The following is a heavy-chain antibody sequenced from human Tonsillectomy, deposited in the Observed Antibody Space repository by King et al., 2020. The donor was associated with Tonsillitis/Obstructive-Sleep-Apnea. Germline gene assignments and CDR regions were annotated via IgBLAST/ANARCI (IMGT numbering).Heavy chain of an antibody. V-gene: IGHV1-18*01. J-gene: IGHJ1*01. CDR2: SRPYNGDT. Sequence: QLVQSGAEVKKPGASVKVSCKASGYTFINYDITWVRQAPGQGLEWMGWSRPYNGDTNYAQTPQGRVTMTSDTSTSTAYMELRSLRSDDTAVYFCARDYCDRSGYYHGYFQHWGQGTLVTVSS. CDR1: GYTFINYD. CDR3: ARDYCDRSGYYHGYFQH. D-gene: IGHD3-22*01.